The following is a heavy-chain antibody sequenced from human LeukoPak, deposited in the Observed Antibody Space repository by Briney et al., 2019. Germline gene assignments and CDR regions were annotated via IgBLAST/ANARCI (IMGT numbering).Heavy chain of an antibody. CDR1: GFTFSSYA. V-gene: IGHV3-30-3*01. D-gene: IGHD5-12*01. CDR2: MLYDENNK. CDR3: ARDRTDDYDVNLDY. Sequence: GGSLRLSCAACGFTFSSYAMHWVRQAPGKGLEWVAVMLYDENNKAYADSVKGRFTISRDNPKSKLYLQMNSLRDEDTAVYYCARDRTDDYDVNLDYWGQGTLVTVAS. J-gene: IGHJ4*02.